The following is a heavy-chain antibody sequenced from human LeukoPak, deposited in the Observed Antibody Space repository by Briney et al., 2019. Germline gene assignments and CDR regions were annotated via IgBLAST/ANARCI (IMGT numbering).Heavy chain of an antibody. CDR1: GFTFDDYA. CDR3: AKDLHGSGTLWYYFDY. Sequence: GGSLRLSCAASGFTFDDYAMHWVRQTPGKGLEWVSGISWNSGSIGYADSVKGRSTISRDNAKNSLYLQMNSLRAEDTALYYCAKDLHGSGTLWYYFDYWGQGTLVTVSS. CDR2: ISWNSGSI. D-gene: IGHD3-10*01. V-gene: IGHV3-9*01. J-gene: IGHJ4*02.